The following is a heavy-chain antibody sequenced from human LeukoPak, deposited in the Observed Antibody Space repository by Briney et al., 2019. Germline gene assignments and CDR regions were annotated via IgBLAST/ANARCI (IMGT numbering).Heavy chain of an antibody. Sequence: ASVKVSCKASGSTFSSYAISWVRQATGQGLEWMGGIIPIFGTANYAQKFQGRVTITADESTSTAYMEPSSLRSEDTAVYYCARLSSPFGSHYYYYGMDVWGQGTTVTVSS. V-gene: IGHV1-69*13. J-gene: IGHJ6*02. CDR3: ARLSSPFGSHYYYYGMDV. CDR2: IIPIFGTA. D-gene: IGHD3-16*01. CDR1: GSTFSSYA.